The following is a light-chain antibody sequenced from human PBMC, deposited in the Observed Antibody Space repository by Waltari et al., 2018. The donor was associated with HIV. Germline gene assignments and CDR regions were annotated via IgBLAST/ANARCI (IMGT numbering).Light chain of an antibody. CDR2: GTS. CDR1: QTINTT. Sequence: DIQMTQSPPSLSASVGDRINITCRASQTINTTLNWYQQKSGKAPKVLIYGTSTLRSEVPSRFSGSGSGTEFTLTITSLQSDDSATYYCQQSDKTPPTFGGGTTVEIK. CDR3: QQSDKTPPT. J-gene: IGKJ4*01. V-gene: IGKV1-39*01.